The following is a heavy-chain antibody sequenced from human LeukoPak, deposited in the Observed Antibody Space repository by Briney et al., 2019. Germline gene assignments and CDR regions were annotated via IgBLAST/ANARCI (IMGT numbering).Heavy chain of an antibody. V-gene: IGHV1-2*02. CDR3: ARRSYGSGSYSFDY. CDR1: VYTFTVYY. J-gene: IGHJ4*02. D-gene: IGHD3-10*01. CDR2: INPNSGGT. Sequence: GASVTVSFKSSVYTFTVYYMHWVRQAPGQGLEWMGWINPNSGGTNYAQKFQGRVTMTRDTSISTAYMELSRLRSDDTAVYYCARRSYGSGSYSFDYWGQGTLVTVSS.